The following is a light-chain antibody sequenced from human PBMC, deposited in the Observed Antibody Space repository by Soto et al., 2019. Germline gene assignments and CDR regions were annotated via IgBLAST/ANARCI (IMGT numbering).Light chain of an antibody. CDR1: RSISYY. CDR3: QQSYSAPLT. CDR2: AAS. J-gene: IGKJ4*01. V-gene: IGKV1-39*01. Sequence: QMTQSPSSLSASVGDRVTITCRASRSISYYLNWYQQKPGKAPNLLIYAASSLQSGAPSRFSGSGSGTDFTLTISSVQPEDSASYFCQQSYSAPLTFGGGTKVEVK.